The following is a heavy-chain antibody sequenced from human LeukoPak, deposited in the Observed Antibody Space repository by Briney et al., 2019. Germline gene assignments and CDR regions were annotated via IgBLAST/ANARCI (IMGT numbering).Heavy chain of an antibody. D-gene: IGHD3-10*01. J-gene: IGHJ4*02. V-gene: IGHV3-53*01. CDR2: IYSGGGT. CDR3: ARVIRGGVDC. Sequence: GGSLRLSCAASGFTVSSNYMSWVRQAPGKGLEWVSVIYSGGGTYYADSVRGRFTISRDKSKNTLDLQMNSLRVEDTAVYYCARVIRGGVDCWGQGTLVTVSS. CDR1: GFTVSSNY.